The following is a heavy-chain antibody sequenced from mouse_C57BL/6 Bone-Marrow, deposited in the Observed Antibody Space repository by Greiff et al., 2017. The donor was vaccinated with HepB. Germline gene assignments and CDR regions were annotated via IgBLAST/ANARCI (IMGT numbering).Heavy chain of an antibody. CDR1: GYTFTSYW. V-gene: IGHV1-55*01. CDR3: ATRPSSICCGAMDY. J-gene: IGHJ4*01. Sequence: QVQLQQSGAELVKPGASVKMSCKASGYTFTSYWITWVKQRPGQGLEWIGDIYPGSGSTNYNEKFKSKATLTVDTSSSTAYMQLSSLTSEDSAVYYCATRPSSICCGAMDYWGQGTSVTVSS. CDR2: IYPGSGST.